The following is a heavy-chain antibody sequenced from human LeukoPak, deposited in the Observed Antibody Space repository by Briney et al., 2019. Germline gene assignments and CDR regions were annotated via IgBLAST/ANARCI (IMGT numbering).Heavy chain of an antibody. CDR1: GGTFSSYA. D-gene: IGHD3-22*01. V-gene: IGHV1-69*13. CDR2: IIPIFGTA. CDR3: AGDGPYYYDSSGYYSGDY. J-gene: IGHJ4*02. Sequence: GASVKVSCKASGGTFSSYAISWVRQAPGQGLEWMGGIIPIFGTATYAQKFQGRVTITADESTSTAYMELSSLRSEDTAVYYCAGDGPYYYDSSGYYSGDYWGQGTLVTVSS.